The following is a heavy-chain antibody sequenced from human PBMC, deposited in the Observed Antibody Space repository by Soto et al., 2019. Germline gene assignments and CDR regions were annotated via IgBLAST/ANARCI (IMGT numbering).Heavy chain of an antibody. CDR3: AREKRNYGSGRVYYYGMDV. V-gene: IGHV4-31*03. CDR1: GGSISRGGYY. J-gene: IGHJ6*02. CDR2: IYYSGST. D-gene: IGHD3-10*01. Sequence: SETLSLTCTVSGGSISRGGYYWSWIRQHPGKGLEWIGYIYYSGSTYYNPSLKSRVTISVDTSKNQFSLKLSSVTAADTAVYYCAREKRNYGSGRVYYYGMDVWGQGTTVTVSS.